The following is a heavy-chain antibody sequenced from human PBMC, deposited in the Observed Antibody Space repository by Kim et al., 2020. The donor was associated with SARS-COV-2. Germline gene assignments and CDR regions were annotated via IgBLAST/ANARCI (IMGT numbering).Heavy chain of an antibody. V-gene: IGHV4-34*01. CDR2: INHSGST. Sequence: SETLSLTCAVYGGSFSGYYWSWIRQPPGKVLEWIGEINHSGSTNYNPSLKSRVTISVDTSKNQFSLKLSSVTAADTAVYYCARTTPARYSGSYYSYWGQGTLVTVSS. J-gene: IGHJ4*02. CDR3: ARTTPARYSGSYYSY. CDR1: GGSFSGYY. D-gene: IGHD1-26*01.